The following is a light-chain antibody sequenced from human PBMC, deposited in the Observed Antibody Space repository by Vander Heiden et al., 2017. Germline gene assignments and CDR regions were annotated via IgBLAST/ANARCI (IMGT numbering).Light chain of an antibody. CDR1: QSVSSY. J-gene: IGKJ4*01. CDR3: QQRSNWLLT. CDR2: DAS. Sequence: EFVSPQSPATLSLSPGERATLSCRASQSVSSYLAWYQQKPGQAPRLLIYDASNSATGIPARFSGSGSGTDFTLTISSLEPEDFAVYYCQQRSNWLLTFGGGTKVEIK. V-gene: IGKV3-11*01.